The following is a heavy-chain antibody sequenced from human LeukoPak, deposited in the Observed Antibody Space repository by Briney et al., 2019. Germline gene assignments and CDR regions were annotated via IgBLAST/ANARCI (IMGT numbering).Heavy chain of an antibody. V-gene: IGHV4-34*01. CDR1: GGSISSYY. J-gene: IGHJ4*02. CDR3: ASTERCTTTCPLDY. CDR2: INHSGST. Sequence: KSSETLSLTCTVSGGSISSYYWSWIRQPPGKGLEWIGEINHSGSTNYNPSLKSRVTISLDTSKTQFSLKLRSVTAADRAVYYCASTERCTTTCPLDYWGQGTLVTASS. D-gene: IGHD2-2*01.